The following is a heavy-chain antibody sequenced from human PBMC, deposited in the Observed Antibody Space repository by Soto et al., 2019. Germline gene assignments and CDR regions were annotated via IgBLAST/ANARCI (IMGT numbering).Heavy chain of an antibody. J-gene: IGHJ4*02. CDR3: ARSNVDTAMVTDY. V-gene: IGHV3-33*01. Sequence: GGSLRLSCAASGFTFSSYGTHWVRQAPGKGLEWVAVIWYDGSNKYCADSVKGRFTISRDNSKNTLYLQMNSLRDEDTAVYYCARSNVDTAMVTDYWGQGTLVTVSS. CDR1: GFTFSSYG. D-gene: IGHD5-18*01. CDR2: IWYDGSNK.